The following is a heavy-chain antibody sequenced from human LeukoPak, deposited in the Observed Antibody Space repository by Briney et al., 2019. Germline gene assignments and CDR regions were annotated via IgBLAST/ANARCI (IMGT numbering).Heavy chain of an antibody. CDR3: ARIRRYCSGGACYVLDN. CDR1: GGSISSYY. Sequence: SETLSLTCTVSGGSISSYYWSWIRQPPGKGLEWIGYIFYSGSTNYNPSFKSRITISVDTSRNQFSLQLSSVTAADTAVYYCARIRRYCSGGACYVLDNWGQGTLVAVSS. V-gene: IGHV4-59*01. CDR2: IFYSGST. J-gene: IGHJ4*02. D-gene: IGHD2-15*01.